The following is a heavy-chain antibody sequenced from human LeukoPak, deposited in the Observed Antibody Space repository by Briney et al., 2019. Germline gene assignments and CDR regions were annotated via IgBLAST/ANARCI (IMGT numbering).Heavy chain of an antibody. CDR1: GFTFSSYA. CDR3: ARVSIGLYNDY. J-gene: IGHJ4*02. CDR2: ISYDGSNK. D-gene: IGHD1-1*01. V-gene: IGHV3-30-3*01. Sequence: GGSLRLSCAASGFTFSSYAMHWVRQAPGKGLEWVAVISYDGSNKYYADSVKGRFTISRDNSKNTLYLQMNSLRAEDTAVYYCARVSIGLYNDYWGQGTLVTVSS.